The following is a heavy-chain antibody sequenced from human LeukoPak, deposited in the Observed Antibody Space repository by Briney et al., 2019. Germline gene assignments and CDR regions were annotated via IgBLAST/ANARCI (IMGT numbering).Heavy chain of an antibody. D-gene: IGHD6-6*01. J-gene: IGHJ6*03. V-gene: IGHV1-2*02. CDR1: GYTFTGYY. CDR3: ARGRIAARGKDYYYMDV. Sequence: GASVKVSCKASGYTFTGYYMHWVRQAPGQGLEWMGWINPNSGGTNYAQKFQGRVTMTRDTSISTAYMELSRLRSDDTAVYYCARGRIAARGKDYYYMDVWGKGTTVTVSS. CDR2: INPNSGGT.